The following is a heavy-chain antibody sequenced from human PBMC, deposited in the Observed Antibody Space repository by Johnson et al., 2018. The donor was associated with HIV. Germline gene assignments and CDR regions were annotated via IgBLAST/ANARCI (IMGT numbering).Heavy chain of an antibody. J-gene: IGHJ3*01. D-gene: IGHD3-22*01. CDR2: ISYDGSNK. CDR3: AREDSSGYVDGFDV. CDR1: GFPFSTYG. Sequence: QVQLVESGGGVVQPGRSLRLSCVVSGFPFSTYGMNWVRQAPGKGLEWVAFISYDGSNKYYADSVKGRFTISRDNAKNSLYLQMNSLRAEDTAVYYCAREDSSGYVDGFDVWGQGTMVTVSS. V-gene: IGHV3-30*04.